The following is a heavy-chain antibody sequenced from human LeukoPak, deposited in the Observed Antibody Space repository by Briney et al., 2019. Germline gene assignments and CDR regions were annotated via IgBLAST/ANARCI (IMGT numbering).Heavy chain of an antibody. J-gene: IGHJ5*02. V-gene: IGHV1-2*02. CDR3: ARDLEL. CDR2: INPNSGGT. CDR1: VYTFTGYY. Sequence: ASVKVSCKASVYTFTGYYIHWVRQAPGQGREWMGWINPNSGGTNYAQNFQGRVTMTRDTSISTAYMELSRLRADVTAVYYCARDLELWGQGTLVAVSS.